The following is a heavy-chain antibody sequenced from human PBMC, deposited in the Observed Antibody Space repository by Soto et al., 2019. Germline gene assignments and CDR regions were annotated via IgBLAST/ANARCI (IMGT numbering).Heavy chain of an antibody. D-gene: IGHD1-7*01. V-gene: IGHV3-48*02. J-gene: IGHJ5*02. CDR1: GFTFSSYS. Sequence: EVQLVESGGGLVQPGGSLRLSCAASGFTFSSYSMNWVRQAPGKGLEWVSYISSSSSTIYYADSVKGRFTISGDNAKNSLYLQMNSLRDEDTAVYYCASQPYPRTKTENWFDPWGQGTLVTVSS. CDR3: ASQPYPRTKTENWFDP. CDR2: ISSSSSTI.